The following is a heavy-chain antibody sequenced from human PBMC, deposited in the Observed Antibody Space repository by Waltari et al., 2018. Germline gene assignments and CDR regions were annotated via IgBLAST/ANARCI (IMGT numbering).Heavy chain of an antibody. V-gene: IGHV4-34*01. CDR3: ARGFGYDYSNRKYNWFDP. Sequence: QVQLQQWDAGLLKPSETLSLTCAVYGGSFSGSYSSCSRQPPGKGLEWIGEINHSGRTNYNPSLKSRVTISVDTSKNQFSLKLSSVTAAYTAVYYCARGFGYDYSNRKYNWFDPWGQGTLVTVSS. D-gene: IGHD4-4*01. CDR1: GGSFSGSY. J-gene: IGHJ5*02. CDR2: INHSGRT.